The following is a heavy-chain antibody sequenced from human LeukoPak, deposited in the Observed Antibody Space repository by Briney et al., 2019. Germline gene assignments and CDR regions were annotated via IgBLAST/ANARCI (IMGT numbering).Heavy chain of an antibody. V-gene: IGHV3-53*05. D-gene: IGHD2-15*01. Sequence: GGSLRLSCAASGFTVSSNYMSWVRQAPGKGLEWVSVIYSGGSTYYADSVKGRFTISRDNSKNTLYLQMNSLRAEDTAVYYCAREEVVVVAATRFLFDYWGQGTLVTVSS. CDR3: AREEVVVVAATRFLFDY. CDR1: GFTVSSNY. CDR2: IYSGGST. J-gene: IGHJ4*02.